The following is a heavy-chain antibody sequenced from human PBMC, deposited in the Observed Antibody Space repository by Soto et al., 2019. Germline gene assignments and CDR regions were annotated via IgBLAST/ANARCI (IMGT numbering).Heavy chain of an antibody. V-gene: IGHV1-2*04. CDR3: ARDLYNWNSRGYYYYGMDV. D-gene: IGHD1-7*01. J-gene: IGHJ6*02. CDR1: GYTFTGYY. CDR2: INPNSGGT. Sequence: ASVKVSCKASGYTFTGYYMHWVRQAPGQGLEWMGWINPNSGGTNYAQKFQGWVTMTRDTSISTAYMELSRLRSDDTAVYYCARDLYNWNSRGYYYYGMDVWGQGTTVT.